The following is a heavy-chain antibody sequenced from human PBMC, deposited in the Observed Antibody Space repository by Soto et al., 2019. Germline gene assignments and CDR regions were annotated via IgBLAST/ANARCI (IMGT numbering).Heavy chain of an antibody. CDR1: GASITFGGYS. D-gene: IGHD1-26*01. CDR2: INHLETT. CDR3: ARGGGSDSFDY. V-gene: IGHV4-30-2*01. Sequence: QLQLHESGSGLVKPSQTLSLTCTVSGASITFGGYSWSWIRQTPGKGLEWIGYINHLETTFYNPSFESPLTLSFDRAKNQFSLKLHSMSAADRAVYFCARGGGSDSFDYWGQGILVTVSS. J-gene: IGHJ4*02.